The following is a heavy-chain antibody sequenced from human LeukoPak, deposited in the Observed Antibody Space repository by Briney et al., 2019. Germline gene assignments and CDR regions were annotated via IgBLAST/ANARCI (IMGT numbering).Heavy chain of an antibody. Sequence: PSETLSLTCTVSGGSISTTDYYWGWIRQPPGKGLEWIGSISYSGSTYYNPSLKSRVTMSVDTSKNQFSLKLSSVTAADTAVYYCARQPRVDFWSGYYNNWFDPWGQGTLVTVSS. CDR3: ARQPRVDFWSGYYNNWFDP. CDR1: GGSISTTDYY. J-gene: IGHJ5*02. V-gene: IGHV4-39*01. D-gene: IGHD3-3*01. CDR2: ISYSGST.